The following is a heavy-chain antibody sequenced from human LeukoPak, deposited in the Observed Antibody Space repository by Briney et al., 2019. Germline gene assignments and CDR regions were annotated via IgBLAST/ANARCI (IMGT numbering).Heavy chain of an antibody. CDR1: GYTFTSYD. Sequence: ASVKVSCKASGYTFTSYDINWVRQATGQGLEWMGWMNPNSGNTGYAQKFQGRVTITRNTSISTAYMELSSLRSEDTAVYYCARRSMVSIKNFDYWGQGTLVTVSS. CDR3: ARRSMVSIKNFDY. V-gene: IGHV1-8*03. D-gene: IGHD2-8*01. J-gene: IGHJ4*02. CDR2: MNPNSGNT.